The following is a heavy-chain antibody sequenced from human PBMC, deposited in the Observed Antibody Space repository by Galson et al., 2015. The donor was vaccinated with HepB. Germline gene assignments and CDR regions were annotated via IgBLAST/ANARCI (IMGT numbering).Heavy chain of an antibody. V-gene: IGHV5-10-1*01. CDR1: GYSFTSDW. J-gene: IGHJ3*02. Sequence: QSGAEVKKPGESLRISCNGSGYSFTSDWISWVRQMPGKGLEWMGRIDPSDSYTNYSPSFQGHVTTSADKSISTAYLQWSSLKASDTAMYYCARQYQLLGAFDIWGQGTMVTVSS. D-gene: IGHD2-2*01. CDR2: IDPSDSYT. CDR3: ARQYQLLGAFDI.